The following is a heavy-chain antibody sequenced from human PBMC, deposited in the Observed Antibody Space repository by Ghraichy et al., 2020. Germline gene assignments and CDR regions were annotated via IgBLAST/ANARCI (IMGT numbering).Heavy chain of an antibody. CDR3: ARRPSSGWGNGRDV. J-gene: IGHJ6*02. CDR2: IYYSGST. CDR1: GGSISSSSYY. D-gene: IGHD6-19*01. Sequence: SETLSLTCTVSGGSISSSSYYWGWIRQPPGKGLEWIVSIYYSGSTYYNPSLKSRVTISVDTSKNQFSLKLSSVTAADTAVYYCARRPSSGWGNGRDVCGQGTTVTVSS. V-gene: IGHV4-39*01.